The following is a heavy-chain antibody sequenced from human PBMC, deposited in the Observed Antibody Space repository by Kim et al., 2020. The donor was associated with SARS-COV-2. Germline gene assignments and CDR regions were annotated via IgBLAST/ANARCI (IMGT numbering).Heavy chain of an antibody. Sequence: GYAQKFQGRVTMTRNTSISTAYMELSSLRSEDTAVYYCARVGRYFDWFHYWGQGTLVTVSS. J-gene: IGHJ4*02. D-gene: IGHD3-9*01. CDR3: ARVGRYFDWFHY. V-gene: IGHV1-8*01.